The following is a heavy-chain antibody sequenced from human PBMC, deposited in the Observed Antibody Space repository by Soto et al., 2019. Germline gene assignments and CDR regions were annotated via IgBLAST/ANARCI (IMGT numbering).Heavy chain of an antibody. D-gene: IGHD2-2*01. J-gene: IGHJ5*02. CDR3: ARGDIVLVPASEGNWFDP. CDR1: AYSFTTYH. V-gene: IGHV1-46*01. CDR2: INPDAAAT. Sequence: ASVKVSCKASAYSFTTYHIHWVRQAPGQGLEWMGLINPDAAATNYAQRFQGRLRLTRDTSTSTVYMELRSLRFDDTAVYYCARGDIVLVPASEGNWFDPWGQGTLVTVSS.